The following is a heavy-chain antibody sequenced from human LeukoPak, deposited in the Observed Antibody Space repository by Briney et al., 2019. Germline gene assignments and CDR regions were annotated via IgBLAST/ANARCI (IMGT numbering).Heavy chain of an antibody. CDR1: GGTFSSYA. Sequence: EASVKVSCKASGGTFSSYAISWVRQAPGQGLEWMGGIIPIFGTANYAQKFQGRVTITTDESTSTAYMELSSLRSEDTAVYYCARDGYSYGFDYWGQGTLVTVSS. CDR2: IIPIFGTA. CDR3: ARDGYSYGFDY. D-gene: IGHD5-18*01. J-gene: IGHJ4*02. V-gene: IGHV1-69*05.